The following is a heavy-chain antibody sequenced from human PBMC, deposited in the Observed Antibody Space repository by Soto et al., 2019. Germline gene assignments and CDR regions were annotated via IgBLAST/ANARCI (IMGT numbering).Heavy chain of an antibody. Sequence: QVQMVESGGGVVQPGRSLRLSCAASGFSFSTYGMHWVRQAPGKGLEWMEVISNEGSNKYYADSVKGRFTISRDNSKDTLFLQMNSLRGEDTAIYYCAKVIRADSTSSNFYYYSGMDVWGQGTTVTVSS. CDR3: AKVIRADSTSSNFYYYSGMDV. CDR2: ISNEGSNK. J-gene: IGHJ6*02. CDR1: GFSFSTYG. D-gene: IGHD6-6*01. V-gene: IGHV3-30*18.